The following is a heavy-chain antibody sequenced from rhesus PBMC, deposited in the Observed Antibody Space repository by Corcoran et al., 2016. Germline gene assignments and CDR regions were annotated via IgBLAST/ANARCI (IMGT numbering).Heavy chain of an antibody. CDR1: GFSFSDHY. J-gene: IGHJ4*01. CDR3: ARQATVAEGYFDY. D-gene: IGHD4-29*01. Sequence: EVQLVESGGDLVQPGGSLRLSCVASGFSFSDHYMDWVRQAPGKGLEWVSTIITGSGSTTVNPDSVKGRFTISRDNAKNTLYLQMNSLRAEDTAVYYCARQATVAEGYFDYWGQGLLVTVSS. V-gene: IGHV3-110*01. CDR2: IITGSGSTT.